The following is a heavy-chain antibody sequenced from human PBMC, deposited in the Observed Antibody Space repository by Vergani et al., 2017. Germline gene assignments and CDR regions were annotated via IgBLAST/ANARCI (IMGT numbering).Heavy chain of an antibody. CDR1: GFTFSSYS. J-gene: IGHJ4*02. V-gene: IGHV3-21*01. D-gene: IGHD5-12*01. CDR2: ISSSSSYI. Sequence: EVQLVESGGGLVKPGGSLRLSCAASGFTFSSYSMNWVRQAPGKGLEWVSSISSSSSYIYYADSVKGRFTISRDNSKNTLYLQMNSLRAEDTAVYYCARDLRIRDTGFHDYWGQGTLVTVSS. CDR3: ARDLRIRDTGFHDY.